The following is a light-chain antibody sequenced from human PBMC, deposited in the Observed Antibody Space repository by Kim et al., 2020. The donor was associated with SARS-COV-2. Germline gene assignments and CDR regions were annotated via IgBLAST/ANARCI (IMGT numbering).Light chain of an antibody. CDR3: QQYNDWPYT. Sequence: EIVMTQSPATLSVSPGEGATLSCRASQSVSSTLTWYQQKPGQAPRLLIYGASTRATVIPARFSGSGSGTEFTLTISSVQSEDCAVYYCQQYNDWPYTFGLGTKLEIK. J-gene: IGKJ2*01. CDR1: QSVSST. V-gene: IGKV3-15*01. CDR2: GAS.